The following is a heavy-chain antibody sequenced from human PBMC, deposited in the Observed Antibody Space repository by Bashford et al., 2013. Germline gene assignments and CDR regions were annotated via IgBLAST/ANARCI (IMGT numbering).Heavy chain of an antibody. V-gene: IGHV3-23*01. CDR1: GFTFSTYA. CDR3: ARGQYQPPAYYFDY. D-gene: IGHD2-2*01. CDR2: ISGSAGGGIT. J-gene: IGHJ4*02. Sequence: HSGGSLRLSCAASGFTFSTYAMAWVRQAPGQGLEWVSFISGSAGGGITYYADSVKGRFTISRDNSKDTLYLQMTSLRAEDTAEYYCARGQYQPPAYYFDYWGQGSLVTVSS.